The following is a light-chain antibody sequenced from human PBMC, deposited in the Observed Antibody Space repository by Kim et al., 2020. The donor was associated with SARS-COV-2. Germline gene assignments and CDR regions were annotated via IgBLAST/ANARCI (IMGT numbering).Light chain of an antibody. CDR1: QSVSDSY. Sequence: SPGTLSLSPGERATLSCRASQSVSDSYLAWYQQKPGRAPRLLIYGASTRATGIPDRFSGSGSGTDFTLTISRLEPDDFAVYYCQQYGNSPPITFGRGTRLEIK. CDR3: QQYGNSPPIT. V-gene: IGKV3-20*01. J-gene: IGKJ5*01. CDR2: GAS.